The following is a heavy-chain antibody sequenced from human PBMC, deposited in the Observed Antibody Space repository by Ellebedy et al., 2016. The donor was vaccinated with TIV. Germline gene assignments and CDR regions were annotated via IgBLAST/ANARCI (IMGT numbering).Heavy chain of an antibody. CDR3: ARDQVFYGSGGYYDHFDS. Sequence: HTGGSLRLSCEASGFTFTRHWMHWVRQAPGKGLVWVSRIDSDGTSTNYADFVKGRFTISRDNAKNMLYLQMDSLRAEDTAVYYCARDQVFYGSGGYYDHFDSWGQGTLVTVSS. CDR2: IDSDGTST. V-gene: IGHV3-74*01. J-gene: IGHJ4*02. CDR1: GFTFTRHW. D-gene: IGHD3-22*01.